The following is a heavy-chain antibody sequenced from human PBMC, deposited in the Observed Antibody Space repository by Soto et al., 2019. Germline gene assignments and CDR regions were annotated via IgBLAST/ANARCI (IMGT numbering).Heavy chain of an antibody. CDR1: GFTFSSYS. V-gene: IGHV3-48*01. J-gene: IGHJ3*02. CDR2: ISSSSSTI. D-gene: IGHD3-22*01. CDR3: ARDPNTYYYDSSGYFGPDAFDI. Sequence: PGGSLRLSCAASGFTFSSYSMNWVRQAPGKGLEWVSYISSSSSTIYYADSVKGRFTISRDNAKNSLYLQMNSLRAEDTAVYYCARDPNTYYYDSSGYFGPDAFDIWGQGTMVTVSS.